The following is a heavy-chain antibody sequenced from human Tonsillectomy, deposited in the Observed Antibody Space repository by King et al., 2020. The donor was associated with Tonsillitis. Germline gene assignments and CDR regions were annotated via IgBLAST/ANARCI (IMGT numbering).Heavy chain of an antibody. J-gene: IGHJ3*02. V-gene: IGHV4-38-2*01. CDR2: IYHSGGT. Sequence: LQLQESGPGLVKPSETLSLTCAVSGYSISSDYYWGWIRQPPGKGLEWIGSIYHSGGTYYNPSLKSRVTISVDTSKNQFSLKLSSVTAADTAVYYCARFTVTTPHDAFDIWGQGTMVTVSS. CDR3: ARFTVTTPHDAFDI. CDR1: GYSISSDYY. D-gene: IGHD4-17*01.